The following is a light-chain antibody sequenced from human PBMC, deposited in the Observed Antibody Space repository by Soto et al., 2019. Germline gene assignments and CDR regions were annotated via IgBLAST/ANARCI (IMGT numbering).Light chain of an antibody. CDR2: AAS. V-gene: IGKV1-39*01. Sequence: DIQMTQSPSSLSASVGDRVTITCRASLSISNYLNWYQQKPGKAPKFLIYAASSLQSGVPSRFSGRGSGTDFTLTISSLQPEDFAIYYCQQSYSTPLTFGGGTKVDIK. CDR1: LSISNY. CDR3: QQSYSTPLT. J-gene: IGKJ4*01.